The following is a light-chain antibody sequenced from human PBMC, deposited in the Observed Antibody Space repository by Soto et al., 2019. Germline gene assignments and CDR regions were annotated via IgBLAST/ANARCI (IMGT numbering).Light chain of an antibody. CDR2: GAS. J-gene: IGKJ2*01. CDR1: QSVSSN. V-gene: IGKV3-15*01. Sequence: EIVMTQSPATLSVSPGERATLSCRASQSVSSNLAWYQQKPGQAPRLLIYGASTRATGIPARFSGSGSGTEFTLTISSLQSEDFAVYYCQQYNNWPYTFCQGTKREIK. CDR3: QQYNNWPYT.